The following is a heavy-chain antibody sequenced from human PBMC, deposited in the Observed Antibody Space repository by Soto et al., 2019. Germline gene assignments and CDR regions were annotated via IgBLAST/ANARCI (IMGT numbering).Heavy chain of an antibody. Sequence: GGSLRLSCAASGFTFDDYAMHWVRQAPGKGLEWVSGISWNSGSIGYADSVKGRFTISRDNAKNSLYLQMNSLRAEDTALYYCAKAHLSSGWYTTFDYWGQGTLVTVSS. CDR3: AKAHLSSGWYTTFDY. CDR1: GFTFDDYA. V-gene: IGHV3-9*01. CDR2: ISWNSGSI. J-gene: IGHJ4*02. D-gene: IGHD6-19*01.